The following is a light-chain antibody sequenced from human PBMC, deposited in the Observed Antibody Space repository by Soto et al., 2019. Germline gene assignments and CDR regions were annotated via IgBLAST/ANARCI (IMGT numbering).Light chain of an antibody. CDR1: QGISSY. Sequence: VIWMTQSPSLLSASTGDRVTISCRMSQGISSYLAWYQRKPGKAPELLIYAASTLQSGVPSRFSGSGSGTNFSLTINSLQPEDYATYYCQQSYNIQALTFGGGTKVDIK. V-gene: IGKV1D-8*03. CDR3: QQSYNIQALT. CDR2: AAS. J-gene: IGKJ4*01.